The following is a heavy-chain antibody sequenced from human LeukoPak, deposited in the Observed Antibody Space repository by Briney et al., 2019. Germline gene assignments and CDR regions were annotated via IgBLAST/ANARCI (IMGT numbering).Heavy chain of an antibody. J-gene: IGHJ5*02. D-gene: IGHD2-2*01. CDR3: ARGGYQMLVGWFDP. CDR1: GGSISSSSYY. CDR2: IYYSGST. V-gene: IGHV4-61*05. Sequence: PSETLSLTCTVSGGSISSSSYYWGWIRQPPGKGLEWIGYIYYSGSTNYNPSLKSRVTISVDMSKNQFSLKLSSVTAGDTAVYYCARGGYQMLVGWFDPWGQGTLVTVSS.